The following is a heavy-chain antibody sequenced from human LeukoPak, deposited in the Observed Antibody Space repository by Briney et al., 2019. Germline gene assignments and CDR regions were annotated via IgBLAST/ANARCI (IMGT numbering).Heavy chain of an antibody. CDR1: GFTFSSYW. V-gene: IGHV3-74*01. J-gene: IGHJ1*01. Sequence: GGSLRLSCAASGFTFSSYWMHWVRQAPGKGLVWVSRIKSDGKTNYADSVKGRFAISRDNAKNTVSLQMNSLRAEDTGVYYCARAPSEIGGYYPEYFRHWGQGTLVTVSS. CDR2: IKSDGKT. CDR3: ARAPSEIGGYYPEYFRH. D-gene: IGHD3-22*01.